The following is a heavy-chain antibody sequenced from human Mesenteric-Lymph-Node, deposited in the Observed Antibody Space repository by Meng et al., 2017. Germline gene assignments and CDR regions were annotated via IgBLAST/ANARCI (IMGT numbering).Heavy chain of an antibody. J-gene: IGHJ3*02. CDR1: GFTFSSYA. D-gene: IGHD3-22*01. CDR2: ISYDGSNK. CDR3: AREGEYYYDSSGYSPDAFDI. Sequence: GESLKISCAASGFTFSSYAMHWVRQAPGKGLEWVAVISYDGSNKYYADSVKGRFTISRDNSKNTLYLQMNSLRAEDTAVYYCAREGEYYYDSSGYSPDAFDIWGQGTMVTVSS. V-gene: IGHV3-30*04.